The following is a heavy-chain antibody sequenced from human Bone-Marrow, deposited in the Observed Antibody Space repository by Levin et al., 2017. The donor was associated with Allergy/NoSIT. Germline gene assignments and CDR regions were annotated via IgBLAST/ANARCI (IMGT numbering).Heavy chain of an antibody. CDR2: IYSGGST. Sequence: GESLKISCAASGFTVSSNYMSWVRQAPGKGLEWVSVIYSGGSTYYADSVKGRFTISRDNSKNTLYLQMNSLRAEDTAVYYCARADRSSSSKLRSTYYGMDVWGQGTTVTVSS. D-gene: IGHD6-6*01. J-gene: IGHJ6*02. CDR3: ARADRSSSSKLRSTYYGMDV. V-gene: IGHV3-53*01. CDR1: GFTVSSNY.